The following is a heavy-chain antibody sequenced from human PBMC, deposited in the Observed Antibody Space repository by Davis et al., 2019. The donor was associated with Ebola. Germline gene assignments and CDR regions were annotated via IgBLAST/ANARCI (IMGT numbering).Heavy chain of an antibody. D-gene: IGHD2-2*02. CDR2: ISNYDGDT. CDR3: ARDYCTTTICYNLGRFDP. V-gene: IGHV1-18*01. J-gene: IGHJ5*02. CDR1: GYSFPSYG. Sequence: ASVKVSCKASGYSFPSYGINWVRQAPGQGLEWMGWISNYDGDTNYAQKFQDRVTMTTHTSTSTAYMELRSLRSDDTAVYYCARDYCTTTICYNLGRFDPWGQGTLVTVSS.